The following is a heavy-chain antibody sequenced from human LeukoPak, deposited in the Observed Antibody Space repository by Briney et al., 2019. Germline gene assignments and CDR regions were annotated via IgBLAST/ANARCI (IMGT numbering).Heavy chain of an antibody. Sequence: GGSLRLSCAASGVTFSSYAMSWVRQAPGKGLEWVSSIGGSGGSTSYADSVKGRSTISRDTSKNTLYLQMNSLRAEDTAVYYCAKYRGFGDSYDSWGQGTLVTVSS. V-gene: IGHV3-23*01. CDR1: GVTFSSYA. D-gene: IGHD3-10*01. CDR3: AKYRGFGDSYDS. CDR2: IGGSGGST. J-gene: IGHJ4*02.